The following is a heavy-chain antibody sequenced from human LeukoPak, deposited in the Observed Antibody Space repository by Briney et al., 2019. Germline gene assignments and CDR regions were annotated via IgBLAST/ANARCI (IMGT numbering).Heavy chain of an antibody. Sequence: PEGSLRLSCAASEFTVINNYMSWVGQPPAKGMEGVSVRYSDGRAYYTDSVNGRFTISRDNFKNKLYLQMTSLRAEDTAIYYCAGHTELDYWGQGTLVTVSS. J-gene: IGHJ4*02. D-gene: IGHD1-26*01. CDR1: EFTVINNY. V-gene: IGHV3-66*04. CDR3: AGHTELDY. CDR2: RYSDGRA.